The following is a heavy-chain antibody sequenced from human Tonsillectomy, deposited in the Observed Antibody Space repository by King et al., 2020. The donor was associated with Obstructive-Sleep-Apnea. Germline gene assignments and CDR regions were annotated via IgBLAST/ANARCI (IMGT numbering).Heavy chain of an antibody. CDR1: GGSISSSSYY. J-gene: IGHJ4*02. CDR2: IYYSGST. CDR3: ARVRGELPLDY. Sequence: QLPESGPGLVKPSETLSLTCTVSGGSISSSSYYWGWIRQPPGKGLEWIGSIYYSGSTYYNPSLKSRVTISVDTSKNQFSLKLSSVTAADTAVYYCARVRGELPLDYWGQGTLVTVSS. V-gene: IGHV4-39*07. D-gene: IGHD1-26*01.